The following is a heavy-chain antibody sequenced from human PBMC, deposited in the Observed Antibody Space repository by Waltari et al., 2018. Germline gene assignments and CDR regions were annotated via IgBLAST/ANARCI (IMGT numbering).Heavy chain of an antibody. CDR2: IKQDGSEK. D-gene: IGHD2-2*01. Sequence: EVQLVESGGGLVQPGGSLRLSCAASGFTFSSYWMSWVRQAPGKGLEGVANIKQDGSEKYYVDSVKGRFTISRDNAKNSLYLQMNSLRAEDTAVYYCAGTSHFLAFDIWGQGTMVTVSS. CDR1: GFTFSSYW. J-gene: IGHJ3*02. CDR3: AGTSHFLAFDI. V-gene: IGHV3-7*01.